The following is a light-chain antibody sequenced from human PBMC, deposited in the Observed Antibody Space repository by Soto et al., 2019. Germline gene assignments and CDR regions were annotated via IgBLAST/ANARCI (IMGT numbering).Light chain of an antibody. CDR3: QQYNNWPPPYT. CDR1: QSVSSN. CDR2: GAS. V-gene: IGKV3-15*01. J-gene: IGKJ2*01. Sequence: EIVMTQSPATLSVSPGERATLSCRASQSVSSNLAWYQQKSGQAPRLLIYGASTRATGNPARFSGSGSGTEFTLTISSLQSEDFAVYYCQQYNNWPPPYTFGQGTKLEIK.